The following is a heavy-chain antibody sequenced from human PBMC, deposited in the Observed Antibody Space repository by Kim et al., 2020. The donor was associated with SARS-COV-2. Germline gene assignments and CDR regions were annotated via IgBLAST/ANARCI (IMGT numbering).Heavy chain of an antibody. CDR3: ARSRGYCSSTSCPPGDY. D-gene: IGHD2-2*01. V-gene: IGHV4-39*01. Sequence: SETLSLTCTVSGGSISSSSYYWGWIRQPPGKGLEWIGSIYYSGSTYYNPSLKSRVTISVDTSKNQFSLKLSSVTAADTAVYYCARSRGYCSSTSCPPGDYWGQGTLVTVSS. CDR2: IYYSGST. J-gene: IGHJ4*02. CDR1: GGSISSSSYY.